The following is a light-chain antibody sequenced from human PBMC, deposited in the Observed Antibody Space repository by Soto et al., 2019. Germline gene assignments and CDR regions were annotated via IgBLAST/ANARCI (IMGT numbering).Light chain of an antibody. J-gene: IGLJ1*01. CDR2: EVS. CDR1: SSDVGGYNY. V-gene: IGLV2-14*01. Sequence: HSALTQPASVSGSPGQSITISCTGTSSDVGGYNYVSWYQQHPGKAPTLTIYEVSTRPSGVSNRCSGSKSGSTASLTISGLQAEDEADYYCSSYTSSSNYVFGTGTKLTVL. CDR3: SSYTSSSNYV.